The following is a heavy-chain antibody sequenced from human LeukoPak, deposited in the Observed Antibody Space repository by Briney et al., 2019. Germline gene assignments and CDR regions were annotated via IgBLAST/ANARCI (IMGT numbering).Heavy chain of an antibody. CDR2: IKSKTDGGTT. CDR1: GFTFSNAW. V-gene: IGHV3-15*01. J-gene: IGHJ4*02. Sequence: PGGSLRLSCAASGFTFSNAWMSWVRQAPGKGLEWVGRIKSKTDGGTTDYAAPVKGRFTISRDDSKNTLYLQMDSLKTEDTAVYYCTTNKWLQSDHLDYWGQGTLVTVSS. CDR3: TTNKWLQSDHLDY. D-gene: IGHD5-24*01.